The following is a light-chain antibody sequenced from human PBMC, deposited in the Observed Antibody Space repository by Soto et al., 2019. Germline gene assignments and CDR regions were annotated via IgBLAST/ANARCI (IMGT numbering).Light chain of an antibody. CDR2: EGN. CDR1: SSVVGSYNL. J-gene: IGLJ1*01. Sequence: QSALTQPASVSGSPGQSITISCTGTSSVVGSYNLVSWYQQRPGQAPKLIIYEGNKRPSGVSNRFSASKSANTAPLTISGLQAEDEADYYCCSYAGSSTVYVFGTGTKVTVL. CDR3: CSYAGSSTVYV. V-gene: IGLV2-23*01.